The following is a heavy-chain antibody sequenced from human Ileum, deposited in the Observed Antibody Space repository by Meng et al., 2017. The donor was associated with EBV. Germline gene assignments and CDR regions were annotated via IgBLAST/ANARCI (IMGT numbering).Heavy chain of an antibody. CDR3: VRDGDNWNFDY. V-gene: IGHV3-74*01. Sequence: LVASWGGLVQPVRSVRLAYVAPGLPFSSYWMHWVRQAPGKGLLWVSRINGDGSGSNYADSVKGRFTISRDNAKNTLSLQMNSLRAEDTAVYYCVRDGDNWNFDYWGQGTLVTVSS. D-gene: IGHD1-20*01. CDR2: INGDGSGS. CDR1: GLPFSSYW. J-gene: IGHJ4*02.